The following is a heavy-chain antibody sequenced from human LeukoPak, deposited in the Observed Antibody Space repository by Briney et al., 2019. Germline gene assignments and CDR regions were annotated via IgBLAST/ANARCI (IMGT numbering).Heavy chain of an antibody. Sequence: SETLSLTRAVYGGSFSGYYWSWIRQPPGKGREWIGEIKHSGSTMYNPSLKSRVTISGDTCKNQLSLKLSSVTPADTAVYYCARLEYYGSSGQPPFDDWGQGTLVTVSS. CDR2: IKHSGST. J-gene: IGHJ4*02. D-gene: IGHD3-22*01. V-gene: IGHV4-34*01. CDR3: ARLEYYGSSGQPPFDD. CDR1: GGSFSGYY.